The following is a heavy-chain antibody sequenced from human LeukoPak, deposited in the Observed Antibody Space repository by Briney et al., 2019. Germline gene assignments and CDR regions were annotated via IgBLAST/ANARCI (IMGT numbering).Heavy chain of an antibody. Sequence: ASGPTLVKPTQTLTLTCTFSGFSLSTSGVGVGWIRQPPGKALEWLALIYWNDDKRYSPSLKSRLTITKDTSKNQVVLTMTNMDPVDTATYYCAHGEGPRIAAAGTGYYYYGMDVWGQGTTVTVSS. CDR3: AHGEGPRIAAAGTGYYYYGMDV. J-gene: IGHJ6*02. CDR1: GFSLSTSGVG. CDR2: IYWNDDK. D-gene: IGHD6-13*01. V-gene: IGHV2-5*01.